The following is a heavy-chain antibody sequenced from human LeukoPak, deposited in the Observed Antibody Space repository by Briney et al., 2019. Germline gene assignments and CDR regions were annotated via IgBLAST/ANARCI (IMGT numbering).Heavy chain of an antibody. V-gene: IGHV1-69*05. D-gene: IGHD6-13*01. CDR1: GGTFSSYA. CDR3: ARAQPKGYSSSWYDY. CDR2: IIPIFGTA. J-gene: IGHJ4*02. Sequence: SVKVSCXASGGTFSSYAISWVRQAPGQGLEWMGRIIPIFGTANYAQKFQGRVTITTDESTSTAYMELSSLRSEDTAVYYCARAQPKGYSSSWYDYWGQGTLVTVSS.